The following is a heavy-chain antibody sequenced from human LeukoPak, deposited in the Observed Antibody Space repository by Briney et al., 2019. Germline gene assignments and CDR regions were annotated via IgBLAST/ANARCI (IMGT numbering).Heavy chain of an antibody. CDR1: GFTFSAST. Sequence: GGSLRLSCVASGFTFSASTMHWVRQAPGKGLEWVTFIQYDGSNKYYADSVKGRFTISRDNSKNTVYLQMNSLRIEDTAVYYCARSLTMVRAYDYWGQGTLVTVSS. V-gene: IGHV3-30*04. CDR2: IQYDGSNK. CDR3: ARSLTMVRAYDY. D-gene: IGHD3-10*01. J-gene: IGHJ4*02.